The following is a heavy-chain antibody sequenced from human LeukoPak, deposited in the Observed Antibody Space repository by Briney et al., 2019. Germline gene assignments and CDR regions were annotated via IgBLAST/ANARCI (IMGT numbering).Heavy chain of an antibody. J-gene: IGHJ4*02. Sequence: PSETLSLPCTVSGGSISSYYCCWSRQPQAPGQELIGYIYYSGSTHYNPSLNSQVTISIDTSKDQFYLKLSSVPAADTAVYYCARLAVDCSGCSCYLARYIGYWGQVALVTVSS. CDR3: ARLAVDCSGCSCYLARYIGY. D-gene: IGHD2-15*01. CDR1: GGSISSYY. CDR2: IYYSGST. V-gene: IGHV4-59*08.